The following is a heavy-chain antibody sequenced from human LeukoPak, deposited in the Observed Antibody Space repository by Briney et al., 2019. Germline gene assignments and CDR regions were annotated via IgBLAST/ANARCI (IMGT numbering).Heavy chain of an antibody. CDR2: IHNSGTS. D-gene: IGHD3-16*01. J-gene: IGHJ4*02. V-gene: IGHV4-59*01. CDR3: TRGAGWLIDY. Sequence: SETLSLTCTVSDDSISDYYRGWIRQPPGKGLGWIGYIHNSGTSTYNLSLKSRVTISADTSKNQFSLKLNSMTTADTAVYYCTRGAGWLIDYWGQGILVTVSS. CDR1: DDSISDYY.